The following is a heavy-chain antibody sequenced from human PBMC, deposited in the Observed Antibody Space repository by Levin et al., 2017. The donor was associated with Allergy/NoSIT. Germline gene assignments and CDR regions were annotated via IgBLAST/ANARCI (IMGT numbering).Heavy chain of an antibody. J-gene: IGHJ6*02. V-gene: IGHV3-74*01. CDR2: IKSGGSAT. CDR3: VREGLLVTQGGMGV. D-gene: IGHD2-21*02. Sequence: GESLKISCAASGFSFSSYWMHWVRQGPGKGLVWVSLIKSGGSATVYADSVKGRFTISRDNAKNTLYLQMNGLRAEDTAVDYCVREGLLVTQGGMGVWSRGSTVNVCS. CDR1: GFSFSSYW.